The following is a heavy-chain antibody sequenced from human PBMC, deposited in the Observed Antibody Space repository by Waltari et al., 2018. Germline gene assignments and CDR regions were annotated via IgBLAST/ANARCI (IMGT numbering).Heavy chain of an antibody. V-gene: IGHV1-24*01. D-gene: IGHD4-4*01. CDR3: ATARSYSNQYWYFDL. J-gene: IGHJ2*01. CDR2: VDTEDGES. CDR1: GYTLTELS. Sequence: QVQLVQSGAEVKKPGASVKVSCKVSGYTLTELSMHWVRQAPGKGLEWMGGVDTEDGESIYAQKCQGRVTMTEETSTDTAYMELSSLRSEDTAVYYCATARSYSNQYWYFDLWGRGTLVTVSS.